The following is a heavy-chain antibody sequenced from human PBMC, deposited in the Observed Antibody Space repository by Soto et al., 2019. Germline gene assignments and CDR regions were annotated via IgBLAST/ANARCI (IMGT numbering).Heavy chain of an antibody. V-gene: IGHV1-69*13. CDR2: IIPIFGTA. D-gene: IGHD2-2*01. CDR3: ARDGWGREGSSEYQLLNDY. J-gene: IGHJ4*02. Sequence: SVKVSCKASGGTFSSYAISWVRQAPGQGLEWMGGIIPIFGTANYAQKFQGRVTITADESTSTAYMELSSLRSEDTAVYYCARDGWGREGSSEYQLLNDYWGQGTLVTVSS. CDR1: GGTFSSYA.